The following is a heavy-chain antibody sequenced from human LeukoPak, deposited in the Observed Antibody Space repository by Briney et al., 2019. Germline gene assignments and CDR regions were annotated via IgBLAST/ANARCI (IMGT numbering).Heavy chain of an antibody. Sequence: GGSLRLSCAAFGFTVSDNYMSWVRQAPGKGLEWVSVIYSGGRTYYADSVKGRFTISRDISENRLYLQMNGLRVEDTAVYYCARVGSSWPYYYFDSWGRGTLVTVSS. D-gene: IGHD6-13*01. CDR2: IYSGGRT. J-gene: IGHJ4*02. V-gene: IGHV3-66*01. CDR3: ARVGSSWPYYYFDS. CDR1: GFTVSDNY.